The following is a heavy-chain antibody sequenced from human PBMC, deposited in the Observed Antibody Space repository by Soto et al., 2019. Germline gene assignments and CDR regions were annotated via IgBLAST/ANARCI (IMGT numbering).Heavy chain of an antibody. CDR3: ARTPRVYDIVTGYYKGGMDV. CDR2: IYYSGST. Sequence: QVQLQESGPGLVKPSETLSLTCTVSGGSISSYYWSWIRQPPGKGLEWIGYIYYSGSTNYNPSLKSRVTISVDTSKIQFSLKLSSVTAADTAVYYCARTPRVYDIVTGYYKGGMDVWGQGTTVTFSS. CDR1: GGSISSYY. D-gene: IGHD3-9*01. V-gene: IGHV4-59*01. J-gene: IGHJ6*02.